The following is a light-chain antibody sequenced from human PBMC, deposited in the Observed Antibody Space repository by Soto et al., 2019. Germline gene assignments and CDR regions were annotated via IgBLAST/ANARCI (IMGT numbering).Light chain of an antibody. CDR2: DVS. CDR3: SSYTSSSAGV. Sequence: QSALTQPASVSGSPGQSITISCTGTSSDVGGYNHVSWYQQHPGKAPKLMIYDVSNRPSGVSNRFSGSKSGNTASLTISGLQAEDEADYHCSSYTSSSAGVFGTGTKAPS. J-gene: IGLJ1*01. CDR1: SSDVGGYNH. V-gene: IGLV2-14*03.